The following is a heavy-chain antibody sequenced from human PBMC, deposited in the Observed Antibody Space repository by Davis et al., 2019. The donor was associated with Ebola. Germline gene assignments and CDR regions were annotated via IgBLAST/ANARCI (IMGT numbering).Heavy chain of an antibody. CDR1: GFTFTDYY. D-gene: IGHD1-7*01. V-gene: IGHV3-11*06. Sequence: GGSLRLSCEASGFTFTDYYMTWIRQAPGKGLEWVSYMSGDHLYTNYADSVRGRFTISRDDAKNSLYLQMNSLRVEDTALYYCAKGGRLLELLFEVGGPVDPWGQGTLVTVSS. CDR3: AKGGRLLELLFEVGGPVDP. CDR2: MSGDHLYT. J-gene: IGHJ5*02.